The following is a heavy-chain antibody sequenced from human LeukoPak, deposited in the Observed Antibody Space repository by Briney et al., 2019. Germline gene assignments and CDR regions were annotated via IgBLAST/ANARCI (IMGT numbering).Heavy chain of an antibody. Sequence: SSQTLSLTCTVSGGSISSGGDYWSWIRQHPGKGLEWIGYIYYSGSTYYYPSLKSRITISLDTSKNQFSLKLSSVTAADTAVYYCARVDSTYFSYGMDVWGQGTTVTVSS. CDR1: GGSISSGGDY. D-gene: IGHD3-3*01. J-gene: IGHJ6*02. V-gene: IGHV4-31*03. CDR3: ARVDSTYFSYGMDV. CDR2: IYYSGST.